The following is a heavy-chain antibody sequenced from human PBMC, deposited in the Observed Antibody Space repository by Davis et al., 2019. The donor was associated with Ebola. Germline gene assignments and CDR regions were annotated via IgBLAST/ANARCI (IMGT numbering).Heavy chain of an antibody. CDR3: ARDGASGSYAY. CDR2: ITTYNGNT. V-gene: IGHV1-18*01. CDR1: GYTFTDYG. J-gene: IGHJ4*02. D-gene: IGHD1-26*01. Sequence: ASVKVSCKASGYTFTDYGITWVRQAPGQGLEWVGWITTYNGNTNYAQKLQGRVTMTADTSTSTAYMEVRSLGSDDTAFYYCARDGASGSYAYWGQGTLVTVSS.